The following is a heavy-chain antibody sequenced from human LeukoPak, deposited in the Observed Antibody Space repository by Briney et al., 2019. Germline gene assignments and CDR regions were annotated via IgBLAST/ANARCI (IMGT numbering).Heavy chain of an antibody. D-gene: IGHD5-18*01. V-gene: IGHV4-59*01. CDR3: VRVPLGYSYGVDDYYMDV. CDR1: GGSISSYY. Sequence: SQTLSLTCTVSGGSISSYYWSWIRQPPGKGLEWIVYIYYSGSTNYNPSLKSRATLSVDTSNNHFSLKLSSVLPAYTPLYYCVRVPLGYSYGVDDYYMDVWGKGTTVTVSS. CDR2: IYYSGST. J-gene: IGHJ6*03.